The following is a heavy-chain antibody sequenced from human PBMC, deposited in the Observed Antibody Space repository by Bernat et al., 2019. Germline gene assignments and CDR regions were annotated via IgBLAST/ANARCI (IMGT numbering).Heavy chain of an antibody. CDR2: IYYSGST. D-gene: IGHD3-3*01. Sequence: QVQLQESGPGLVKPSETLSLTCTVSGGSVSSGSYYWSWIRQPPGKGLEWIGYIYYSGSTNYNPSLKSRVTISVDTSKNQFSLKLSSVTAADTAVYYCARCLYYDFWSGYSFYYMDVWGKGTTVTVSS. CDR3: ARCLYYDFWSGYSFYYMDV. V-gene: IGHV4-61*01. CDR1: GGSVSSGSYY. J-gene: IGHJ6*03.